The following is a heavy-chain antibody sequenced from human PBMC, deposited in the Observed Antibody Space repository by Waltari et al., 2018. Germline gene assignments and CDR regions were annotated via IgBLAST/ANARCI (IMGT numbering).Heavy chain of an antibody. J-gene: IGHJ3*01. D-gene: IGHD5-12*01. CDR1: RGSITTNRHY. V-gene: IGHV4-39*01. CDR2: ISYNGAT. Sequence: QLQLQESGPGLVKPSETVSLTCSVSRGSITTNRHYWGWIRQSPGQGLAWIGTISYNGATYSSPSLKSRITMSRDTSKNQLSLTLGFVTAADTAVYYCATYIGASVGTAAFDVWGQGTMVTVSS. CDR3: ATYIGASVGTAAFDV.